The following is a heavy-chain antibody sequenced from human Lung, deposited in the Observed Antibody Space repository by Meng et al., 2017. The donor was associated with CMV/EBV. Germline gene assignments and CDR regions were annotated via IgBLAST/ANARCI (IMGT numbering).Heavy chain of an antibody. J-gene: IGHJ5*02. CDR3: ARDRRPLSNNWCEP. Sequence: SETLSLTCTVSGGSISSYYWSWIRQPPGKGLEWIGYIYYSGSTIYNPSLKSRVTISVDTSKNEFSLKLSSVTAADTAIYYCARDRRPLSNNWCEPRGQGTLVTVSS. V-gene: IGHV4-59*01. D-gene: IGHD2/OR15-2a*01. CDR1: GGSISSYY. CDR2: IYYSGST.